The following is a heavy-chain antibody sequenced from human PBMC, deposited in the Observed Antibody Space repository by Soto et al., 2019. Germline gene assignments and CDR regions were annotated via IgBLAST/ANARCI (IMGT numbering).Heavy chain of an antibody. D-gene: IGHD3-22*01. CDR2: INAGNGNT. Sequence: ASVKVSCKASGYTFTSYAMHWVRQAPGQRPEWMGWINAGNGNTKYSQKFQGRVTITRDTSASTAYMELSSLRSEDTAVYYCARDRSYYDSSGSYYYYYGMDVWGQGTTVTVSS. J-gene: IGHJ6*02. V-gene: IGHV1-3*01. CDR1: GYTFTSYA. CDR3: ARDRSYYDSSGSYYYYYGMDV.